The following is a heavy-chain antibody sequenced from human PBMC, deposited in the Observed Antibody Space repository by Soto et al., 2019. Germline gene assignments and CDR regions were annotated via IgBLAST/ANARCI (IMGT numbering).Heavy chain of an antibody. CDR2: INHSGST. J-gene: IGHJ4*02. CDR1: GGSFSGYY. D-gene: IGHD3-10*01. V-gene: IGHV4-34*01. CDR3: ASRFRHIYGSGSYYIL. Sequence: QVQLQQWGAGLLKPSETLSLTCAVYGGSFSGYYWSWIRQPPGKGLEWIGEINHSGSTNYNPSLKSRVTISVDTSKNQFSLKLSSVSAADTAVYYCASRFRHIYGSGSYYILWGQGTLVTVSS.